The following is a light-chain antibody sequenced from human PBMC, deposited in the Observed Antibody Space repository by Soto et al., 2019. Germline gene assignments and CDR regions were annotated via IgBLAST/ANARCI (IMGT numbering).Light chain of an antibody. J-gene: IGKJ2*01. V-gene: IGKV3-20*01. Sequence: IVLTQSPGTLSLSPGERATLSCRASQSVGSSYLAWYQQKPGQAPRLLIYGASNRANGIPDRFSGSGSGTDFTLTISRLEPEDFAVYYCQQYGTSPYNFGQGTKVDIK. CDR1: QSVGSSY. CDR2: GAS. CDR3: QQYGTSPYN.